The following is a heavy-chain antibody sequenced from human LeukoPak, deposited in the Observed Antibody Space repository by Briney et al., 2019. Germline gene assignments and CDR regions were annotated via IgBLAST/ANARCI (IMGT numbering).Heavy chain of an antibody. CDR2: ISAYNGNT. Sequence: ASVKVSCKASGYTFTSYGISWVRQAPGQGLEWMGWISAYNGNTNYAQKPQSRVTMTTDTSTSTAYMELRSLRSDDTAVYYCARGRAARRSVGFDYWGQGTLVTVSS. CDR1: GYTFTSYG. J-gene: IGHJ4*02. CDR3: ARGRAARRSVGFDY. D-gene: IGHD6-6*01. V-gene: IGHV1-18*01.